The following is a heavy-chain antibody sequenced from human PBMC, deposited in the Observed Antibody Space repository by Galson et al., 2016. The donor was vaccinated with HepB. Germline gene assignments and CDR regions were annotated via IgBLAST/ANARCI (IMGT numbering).Heavy chain of an antibody. CDR2: ISTDGSST. Sequence: SLRLSCAASGFTFSSYWMHWVRQAPGKGLMWVSRISTDGSSTRYADSVKGRFTISRDNAKNTLYLQMRSLRAEDSAMYFCVRNPYSGPRYYYGLDVWGRGTMVTVSS. V-gene: IGHV3-74*01. CDR1: GFTFSSYW. J-gene: IGHJ6*02. CDR3: VRNPYSGPRYYYGLDV. D-gene: IGHD4-23*01.